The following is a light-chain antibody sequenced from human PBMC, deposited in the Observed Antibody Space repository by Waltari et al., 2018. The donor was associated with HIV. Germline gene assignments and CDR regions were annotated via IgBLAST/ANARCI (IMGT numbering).Light chain of an antibody. CDR2: WAS. CDR1: TSVLDSSNNKNY. Sequence: DIVMIKSPDSLAVSLGEMDTNNCKCSTSVLDSSNNKNYLAWYQQKPGQPPKLLLYWASTRESGVPDRFSGSGSGTDFTLTISSLQAEDVAVYCCQKYYGNPYTFGQGTKLEIK. CDR3: QKYYGNPYT. V-gene: IGKV4-1*01. J-gene: IGKJ2*01.